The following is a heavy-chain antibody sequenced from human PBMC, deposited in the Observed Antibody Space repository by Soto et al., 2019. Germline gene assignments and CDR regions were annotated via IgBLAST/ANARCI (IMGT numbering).Heavy chain of an antibody. CDR3: IQSRCGGDCLQSYASYYYYGMDV. J-gene: IGHJ6*02. CDR1: AFSLSTGGVG. D-gene: IGHD2-21*02. CDR2: IYWDDDK. V-gene: IGHV2-5*02. Sequence: QITLKESGPTLVKPTQTLTLTCTFSAFSLSTGGVGVGWIRQPPGKALEWLALIYWDDDKRYSPSLRSRLTSAKDTSKNPVVLTMTHMDPVDTATYYCIQSRCGGDCLQSYASYYYYGMDVWGQGTTVTVSS.